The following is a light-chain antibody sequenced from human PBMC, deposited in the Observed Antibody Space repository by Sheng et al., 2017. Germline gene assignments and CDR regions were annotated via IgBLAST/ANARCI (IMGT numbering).Light chain of an antibody. J-gene: IGLJ2*01. CDR2: TNN. CDR1: SSNIGSNS. CDR3: AAWDDSLSSVV. Sequence: QSVLTQPPSASGTLGQRVTISCSGSSSNIGSNSVNWYQHLPGTAPKLLIFTNNQRPSGVPDRFSGSKSGTSASLAISGLRSEDEADYYCAAWDDSLSSVVFGGGTKLTVL. V-gene: IGLV1-47*02.